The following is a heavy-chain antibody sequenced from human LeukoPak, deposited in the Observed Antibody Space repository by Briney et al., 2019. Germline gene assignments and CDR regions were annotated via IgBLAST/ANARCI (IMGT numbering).Heavy chain of an antibody. CDR1: GGTFSSYA. J-gene: IGHJ4*02. Sequence: SVKVSCKASGGTFSSYAISWVRQAPGQGLEWMGGIIPIFGTANYAQKLQGRVTITTDESTSTAYMELSSLRSEDTAVYYCARGPPTGYSSSWYPINYYFDYWGQGTLVTVSS. V-gene: IGHV1-69*05. CDR3: ARGPPTGYSSSWYPINYYFDY. D-gene: IGHD6-13*01. CDR2: IIPIFGTA.